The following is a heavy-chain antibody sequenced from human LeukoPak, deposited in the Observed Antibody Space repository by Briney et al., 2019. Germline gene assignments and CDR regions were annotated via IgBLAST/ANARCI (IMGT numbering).Heavy chain of an antibody. Sequence: GASVKVSCKASGYTFTDYYMRWVRQAPGQGLEWMGWINPHSGGTNYAQKFQGRVTMTRDTSISTVYMEVSRLRSDDTAVYYCARDSSYSSSLYYFEYWGQGTLVTVSS. D-gene: IGHD6-6*01. CDR2: INPHSGGT. J-gene: IGHJ4*02. V-gene: IGHV1-2*02. CDR3: ARDSSYSSSLYYFEY. CDR1: GYTFTDYY.